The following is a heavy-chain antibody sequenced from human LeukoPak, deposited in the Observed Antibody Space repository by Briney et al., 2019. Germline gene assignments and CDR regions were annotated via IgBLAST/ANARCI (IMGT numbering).Heavy chain of an antibody. V-gene: IGHV1-2*02. CDR3: ARDAERHYYYYYYMDV. CDR2: INPNSGGT. Sequence: ASVKVSCKASGYTFTGYYMHWVRQAPGQGLEWMGWINPNSGGTNYAQKFQGRVTMTRDTSISTAYMELSRLRSDDTAVYYCARDAERHYYYYYYMDVWGKGTTVTVSS. D-gene: IGHD1-1*01. J-gene: IGHJ6*03. CDR1: GYTFTGYY.